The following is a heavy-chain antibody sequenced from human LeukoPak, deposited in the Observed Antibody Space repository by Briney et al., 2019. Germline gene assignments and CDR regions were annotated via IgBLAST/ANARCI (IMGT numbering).Heavy chain of an antibody. CDR3: ARGNYYDSSGYYFDY. V-gene: IGHV4-61*02. D-gene: IGHD3-22*01. Sequence: SETLSLTCTVSGGSISSGSYYWSWIRQPAGKGLEWIGRIYSSGSTNYNPSLKSRVTISVDTSKNQSSLKLSSVTAADTAVYYCARGNYYDSSGYYFDYWGQGTLVTVSS. J-gene: IGHJ4*02. CDR1: GGSISSGSYY. CDR2: IYSSGST.